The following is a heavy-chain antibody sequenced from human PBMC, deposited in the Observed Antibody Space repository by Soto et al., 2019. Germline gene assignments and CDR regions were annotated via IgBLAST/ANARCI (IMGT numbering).Heavy chain of an antibody. CDR1: GFSLSTSGMC. CDR3: ARLDSSGSGYYFDY. Sequence: SGPTLVNPTQTLTLTCTFSGFSLSTSGMCVSWIRQPPGKALEWLALIDWGDDKYYSTSLKTRLTISKDTSKNQVVLTMTNMDPVYTATYYCARLDSSGSGYYFDYWGQGTLVTVSS. CDR2: IDWGDDK. D-gene: IGHD6-19*01. V-gene: IGHV2-70*01. J-gene: IGHJ4*02.